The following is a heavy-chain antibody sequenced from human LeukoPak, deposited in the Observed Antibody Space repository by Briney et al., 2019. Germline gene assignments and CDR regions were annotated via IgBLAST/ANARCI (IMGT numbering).Heavy chain of an antibody. J-gene: IGHJ4*02. V-gene: IGHV3-7*01. CDR1: RFTFSVFW. CDR2: IKQDGSEK. Sequence: TGGSLRLSCAASRFTFSVFWMSWVRQAPGKGLEWVANIKQDGSEKYYVDSVKGRFTISRDNDNNSMYLQINSLRAEDTAVYYCARYHGGYFAYWGQGTLVTASS. D-gene: IGHD2-15*01. CDR3: ARYHGGYFAY.